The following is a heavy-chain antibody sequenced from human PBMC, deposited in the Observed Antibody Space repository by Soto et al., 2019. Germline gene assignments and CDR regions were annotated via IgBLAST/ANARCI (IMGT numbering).Heavy chain of an antibody. CDR1: GFTFSSYA. D-gene: IGHD6-13*01. CDR2: ISGSGGST. V-gene: IGHV3-23*01. CDR3: AKLSSIAAAGTFFDY. Sequence: GESLKISCAASGFTFSSYAMSWVRQAPGKGLEWVSAISGSGGSTYYADSVKGRFTISRDNSKNTLYLQMNSLRAEDTAVYYCAKLSSIAAAGTFFDYWGQGTLVTVSS. J-gene: IGHJ4*02.